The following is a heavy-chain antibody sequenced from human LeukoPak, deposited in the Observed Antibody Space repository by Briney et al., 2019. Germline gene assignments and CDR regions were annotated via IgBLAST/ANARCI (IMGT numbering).Heavy chain of an antibody. CDR3: ARGGAGSGYGFDY. J-gene: IGHJ4*02. CDR2: INPNTGGT. V-gene: IGHV1-2*02. Sequence: ASVNVSCTASGYTFTGYYMHWVRQAPGQGLEWMGWINPNTGGTNYVQTFQGRVTMTRDTSINTAYMELSRLRSDDTAVYYCARGGAGSGYGFDYWGQGALVTASS. CDR1: GYTFTGYY. D-gene: IGHD5-12*01.